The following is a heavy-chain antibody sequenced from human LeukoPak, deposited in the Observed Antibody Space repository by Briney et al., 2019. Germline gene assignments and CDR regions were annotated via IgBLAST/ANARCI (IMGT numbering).Heavy chain of an antibody. J-gene: IGHJ5*02. V-gene: IGHV3-20*01. D-gene: IGHD3-22*01. CDR1: GFTFDDYG. CDR2: INWNGGST. CDR3: ARQLDYYDSSGYYRWFDP. Sequence: GGSLRLSCAASGFTFDDYGMSWVRQAPGKGLEWVSGINWNGGSTGYADSVKGRFTISRDNAKNSLYLQMNSLRAEDTALYHCARQLDYYDSSGYYRWFDPWGQGTLVTVSS.